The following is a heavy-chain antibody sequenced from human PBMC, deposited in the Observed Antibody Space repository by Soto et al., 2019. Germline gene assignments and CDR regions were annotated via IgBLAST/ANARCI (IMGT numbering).Heavy chain of an antibody. Sequence: ASVNVSCKASGYSFIDYYIHWVRQAPGQGFEWMGRISPKSGGTNYAQKFEGRVTMTWDTSLNTAYMELSSLISDDTAVYYCARPPGYISDWYYFDLWGQGTLVTVSS. D-gene: IGHD3-9*01. CDR2: ISPKSGGT. CDR3: ARPPGYISDWYYFDL. CDR1: GYSFIDYY. J-gene: IGHJ4*02. V-gene: IGHV1-2*02.